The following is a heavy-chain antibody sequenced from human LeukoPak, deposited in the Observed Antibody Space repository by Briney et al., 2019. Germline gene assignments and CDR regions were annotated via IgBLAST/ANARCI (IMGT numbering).Heavy chain of an antibody. D-gene: IGHD1-26*01. CDR3: AKVRGSCSPVGHGMDV. CDR2: KSGSGGST. CDR1: GFTFSSYA. J-gene: IGHJ6*02. Sequence: PGGSLRLSCAASGFTFSSYAMSWVRQAPGKGLEWVSGKSGSGGSTYYVDSVKGRFTISRDNSKNTLYLQLNSLRAEDTAVYYCAKVRGSCSPVGHGMDVWGQGTTVTVSS. V-gene: IGHV3-23*01.